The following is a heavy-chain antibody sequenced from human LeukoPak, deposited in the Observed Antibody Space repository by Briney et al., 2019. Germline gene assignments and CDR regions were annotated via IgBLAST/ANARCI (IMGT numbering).Heavy chain of an antibody. V-gene: IGHV6-1*01. CDR1: GDSVSSNNAA. Sequence: SQTLSLTCAISGDSVSSNNAAWTWIRQSPSRGLEWLGRTYYRSKWYNDYAVSVKSRITINPDTSKNQFSLQLNSVTSEDTAVFYGERGRWGGRMGLFDYGGEEPRVPVS. CDR3: ERGRWGGRMGLFDY. J-gene: IGHJ4*02. D-gene: IGHD4-23*01. CDR2: TYYRSKWYN.